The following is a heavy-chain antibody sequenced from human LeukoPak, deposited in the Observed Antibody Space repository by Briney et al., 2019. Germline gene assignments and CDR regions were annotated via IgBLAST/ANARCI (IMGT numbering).Heavy chain of an antibody. CDR2: IIPIFGTA. V-gene: IGHV1-69*13. J-gene: IGHJ6*03. CDR3: ARKEYSYGYRYMDV. D-gene: IGHD5-18*01. CDR1: GGTFSSYA. Sequence: SVKVSCKASGGTFSSYAISWVRQAPGQGLEWMGGIIPIFGTANYAQKFQGRVTITADESTSTAYMELSSLRSEDTAVYYCARKEYSYGYRYMDVWGKGTTVTVS.